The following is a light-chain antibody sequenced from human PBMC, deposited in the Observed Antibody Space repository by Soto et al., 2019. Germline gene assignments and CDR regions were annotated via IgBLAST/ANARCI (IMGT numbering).Light chain of an antibody. CDR2: GAS. CDR1: QSISSN. J-gene: IGKJ5*01. Sequence: EIVMTQSPATLSVSPGQRATLSCRASQSISSNLAWYQQKPGQAPRLLIYGASTRATGIPARFSGSGSGTEFTLTISRLQSEDFAVYYCHQYNDWPSITFGQGTRLEIK. V-gene: IGKV3-15*01. CDR3: HQYNDWPSIT.